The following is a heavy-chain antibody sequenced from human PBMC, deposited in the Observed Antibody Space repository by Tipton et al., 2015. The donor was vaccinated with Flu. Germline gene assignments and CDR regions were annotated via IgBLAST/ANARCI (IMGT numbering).Heavy chain of an antibody. Sequence: SLRLSCTASGFNFGDYAMTWVRQAPGKGLGWVGFIRSKAYGGTAEYAASVKGRFTISRDDSKSIAYLQMNGLKIEDKAVYYCSRAPHSSGYYYYAMDVWGQGTTVTVSS. V-gene: IGHV3-49*04. J-gene: IGHJ6*02. CDR2: IRSKAYGGTA. D-gene: IGHD6-19*01. CDR3: SRAPHSSGYYYYAMDV. CDR1: GFNFGDYA.